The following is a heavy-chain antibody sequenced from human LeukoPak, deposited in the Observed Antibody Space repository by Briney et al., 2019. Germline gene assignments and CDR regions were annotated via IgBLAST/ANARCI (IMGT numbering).Heavy chain of an antibody. V-gene: IGHV3-11*01. J-gene: IGHJ4*02. CDR2: ISSNGNTV. CDR3: ARDGSNYFDF. CDR1: GFTFRNYY. Sequence: GGSLRLSCAASGFTFRNYYMIWIRQAPGKGLEWLSYISSNGNTVYYADSVRGRFTVSRDNVKNSLFVEMNSLRVEDTAVYYCARDGSNYFDFWGQGTLVTVSS.